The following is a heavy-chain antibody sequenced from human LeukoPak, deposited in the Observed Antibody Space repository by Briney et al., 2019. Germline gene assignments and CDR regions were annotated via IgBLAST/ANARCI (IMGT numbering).Heavy chain of an antibody. CDR2: INHSGTT. CDR1: GGSFSGYY. V-gene: IGHV4-34*01. J-gene: IGHJ6*02. CDR3: ARGSDYYYYGMDV. Sequence: PSETLSLTCAVYGGSFSGYYWSWVRQPPGKGLEWIGEINHSGTTNYNPSLKSRVTISVDTSKNQFSLKLSSVTAADTAVYYCARGSDYYYYGMDVWGQGTTVTVSS.